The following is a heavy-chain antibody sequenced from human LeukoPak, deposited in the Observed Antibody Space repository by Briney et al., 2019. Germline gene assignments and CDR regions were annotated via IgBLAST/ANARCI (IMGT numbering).Heavy chain of an antibody. CDR2: INHSGST. J-gene: IGHJ6*03. V-gene: IGHV4-34*01. CDR3: ARLGREVAGGFDYYMDV. Sequence: KPSETLSLTCAVYGGSFSGYYWSWIRQPPGKGLEWIGEINHSGSTNYNPSLKSRVTISVDTSKNQFSLKLSSVTAADTAVYYCARLGREVAGGFDYYMDVWGKGTTVTVSS. D-gene: IGHD5-12*01. CDR1: GGSFSGYY.